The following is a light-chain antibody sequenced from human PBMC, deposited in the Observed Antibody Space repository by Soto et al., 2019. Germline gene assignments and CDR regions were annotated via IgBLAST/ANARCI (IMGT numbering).Light chain of an antibody. J-gene: IGKJ1*01. CDR2: STS. Sequence: EIVLTQSPGTLSLSPGDRATLSCRASQSLSVSYIAWYQQKPGQAPRLLIYSTSTRAAGIPDRFTGRGSGTHFTLAISRLEPEDFAVYYCHQLGDSPPAFGQGTTVEV. V-gene: IGKV3-20*01. CDR1: QSLSVSY. CDR3: HQLGDSPPA.